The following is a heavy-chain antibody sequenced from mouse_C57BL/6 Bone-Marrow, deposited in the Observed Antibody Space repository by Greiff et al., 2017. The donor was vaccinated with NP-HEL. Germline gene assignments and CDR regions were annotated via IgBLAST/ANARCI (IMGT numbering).Heavy chain of an antibody. Sequence: VKLQQSGAELVRPGASVTLSCKASGYTFTDYEMHWVKQTPVHGLEWIGAIDPETGGTAYNQKFKGKAILTADKSSSTAYMELRSLTSEDSAVYYCTRCYEVYYAMDYWGQGTSVTVSS. CDR1: GYTFTDYE. J-gene: IGHJ4*01. CDR3: TRCYEVYYAMDY. CDR2: IDPETGGT. D-gene: IGHD2-3*01. V-gene: IGHV1-15*01.